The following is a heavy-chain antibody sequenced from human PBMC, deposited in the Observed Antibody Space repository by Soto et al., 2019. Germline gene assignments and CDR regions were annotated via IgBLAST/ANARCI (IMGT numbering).Heavy chain of an antibody. D-gene: IGHD3-16*01. CDR2: IIPIFGTA. CDR1: GGTFSSYA. CDR3: ARIPQQITGDYYYYGMDV. Sequence: QVQLVQSGAEVKKPGSSVKVSCKASGGTFSSYAISWVRQAPGQGLEWMGGIIPIFGTANYAQKFQGRVTITADETTSTAYMELSSLRSEDTAVYYCARIPQQITGDYYYYGMDVWGQGTTVTVSS. V-gene: IGHV1-69*01. J-gene: IGHJ6*02.